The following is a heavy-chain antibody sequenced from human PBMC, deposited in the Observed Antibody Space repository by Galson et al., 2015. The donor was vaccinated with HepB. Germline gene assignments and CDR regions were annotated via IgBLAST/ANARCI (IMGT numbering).Heavy chain of an antibody. CDR3: ARDLYSSSPSRGDYYYMHV. J-gene: IGHJ6*03. CDR1: GFSLSTSGMR. V-gene: IGHV2-70*04. CDR2: IDWDDDK. Sequence: PALVKPTQTLTLTFTFSGFSLSTSGMRVSWIRQPPGKALEWLARIDWDDDKFYSTSLKTRLTISKDTSKNQVVLTMTNMDPVDTATYYCARDLYSSSPSRGDYYYMHVCGKGTTVTVAS. D-gene: IGHD6-6*01.